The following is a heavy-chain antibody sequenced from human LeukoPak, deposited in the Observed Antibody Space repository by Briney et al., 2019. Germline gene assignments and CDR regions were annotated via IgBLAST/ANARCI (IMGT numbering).Heavy chain of an antibody. CDR1: GFTFSTYE. CDR3: ARDSSGWYNWFDP. CDR2: ISSSSSYI. J-gene: IGHJ5*02. D-gene: IGHD6-19*01. V-gene: IGHV3-21*01. Sequence: GGSLRLSCEASGFTFSTYEMNWVRQAPGKGLEWVSSISSSSSYIYYADSVKGRFTISRDNAKNSLYLQMNSLRAEDTAVYYCARDSSGWYNWFDPWGQGTLVTVSS.